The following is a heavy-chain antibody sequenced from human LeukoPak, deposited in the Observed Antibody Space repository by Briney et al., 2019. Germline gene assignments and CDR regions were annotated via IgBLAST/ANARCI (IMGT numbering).Heavy chain of an antibody. CDR1: GGSISPYY. D-gene: IGHD3-10*01. CDR2: VYYSGST. Sequence: SETLALICTVSGGSISPYYWSWIRQPPGKGLEWIGYVYYSGSTNYNPSLKSRVTISVDTSKSQFSLKLTSVTAADTAVYYCARGGGSGRGNWFDPWGQVSLVRVSS. V-gene: IGHV4-59*01. CDR3: ARGGGSGRGNWFDP. J-gene: IGHJ5*02.